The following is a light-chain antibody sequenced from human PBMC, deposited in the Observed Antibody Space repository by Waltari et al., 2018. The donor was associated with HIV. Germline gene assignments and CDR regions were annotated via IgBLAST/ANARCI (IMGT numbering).Light chain of an antibody. CDR2: STN. J-gene: IGLJ2*01. V-gene: IGLV1-44*01. Sequence: QSVLPQALSASGTPGQRVTISCSGSSSNIGNNIVNWYQQLSGTAPKLLIFSTNERPFGVPDRFSGSKSDTSASLAISGLQFEDEAYYYCATWDDSLNALVFGGGTKLTVL. CDR1: SSNIGNNI. CDR3: ATWDDSLNALV.